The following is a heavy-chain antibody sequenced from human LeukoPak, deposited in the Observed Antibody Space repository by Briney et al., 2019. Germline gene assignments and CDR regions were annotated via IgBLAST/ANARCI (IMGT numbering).Heavy chain of an antibody. D-gene: IGHD3-22*01. CDR3: AKISGYYFGDFDY. CDR2: ISGSGGST. J-gene: IGHJ4*02. V-gene: IGHV3-23*01. Sequence: TGGSLRLSCAASGFTFSSYAMSWVRQAPGKGLEWVSAISGSGGSTYYADPVKGRFTISRDNSKNTLYLQMNSLRAEDTAVYYCAKISGYYFGDFDYWGQGTLVTVSS. CDR1: GFTFSSYA.